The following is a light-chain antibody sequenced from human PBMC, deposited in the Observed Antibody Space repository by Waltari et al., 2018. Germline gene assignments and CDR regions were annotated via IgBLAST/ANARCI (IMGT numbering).Light chain of an antibody. CDR3: CLFAGTYTWV. CDR2: DVT. Sequence: SALTQPRSVSGSPGQPATISCPGTTSDVGGYNYFSWYQHHPGKAPKLMIFDVTQRPSGVPDRFSGSKSANTASLTISGLQAEDEADYYCCLFAGTYTWVFGGGTKVTVL. J-gene: IGLJ3*02. V-gene: IGLV2-11*02. CDR1: TSDVGGYNY.